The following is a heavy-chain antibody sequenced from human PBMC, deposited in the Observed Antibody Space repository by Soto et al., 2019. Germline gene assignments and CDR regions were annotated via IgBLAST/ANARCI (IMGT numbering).Heavy chain of an antibody. CDR2: IYHSGST. V-gene: IGHV4-4*02. D-gene: IGHD3-22*01. CDR1: GGSLSSSNW. CDR3: ARVSITMIVVVIPNYFDY. Sequence: PSETLSLTCAVSGGSLSSSNWWSWVRQPPGKGLEWIGEIYHSGSTNYNPSLKSRVTISVDKSKNQFSLKLSSVTAADTAVYYWARVSITMIVVVIPNYFDYWRQGTLVPVSS. J-gene: IGHJ4*02.